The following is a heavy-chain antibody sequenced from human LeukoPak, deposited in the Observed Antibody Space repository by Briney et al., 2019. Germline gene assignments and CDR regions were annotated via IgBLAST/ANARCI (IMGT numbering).Heavy chain of an antibody. V-gene: IGHV3-48*03. CDR3: ARGHGTSWFPFDS. Sequence: PGGSLRLSCTGSGFSFSSYQMNWVRQAPGKGLEWVSHISDDDTTIYYADSVKGRFTISRDDAKSSLYLEMKSLCAEDTAIYYCARGHGTSWFPFDSWGQGTLVTVSS. J-gene: IGHJ4*02. CDR2: ISDDDTTI. CDR1: GFSFSSYQ. D-gene: IGHD6-13*01.